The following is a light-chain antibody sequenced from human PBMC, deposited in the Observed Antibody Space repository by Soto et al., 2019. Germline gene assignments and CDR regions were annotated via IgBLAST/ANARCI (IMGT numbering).Light chain of an antibody. CDR1: SSNIGGYNV. J-gene: IGLJ1*01. CDR3: CSYVGATTYV. V-gene: IGLV2-23*01. Sequence: QSVLTQPASVSGSPGQSITISCSGTSSNIGGYNVVSWYQQHPGKAPKVIVYEGIKRPSGVSDRFYGSTSGSTASLTIPGLPAEDEAEYYCCSYVGATTYVFGSGTTVTV. CDR2: EGI.